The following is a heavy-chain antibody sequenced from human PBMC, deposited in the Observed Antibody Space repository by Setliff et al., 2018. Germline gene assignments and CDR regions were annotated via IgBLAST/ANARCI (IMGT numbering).Heavy chain of an antibody. V-gene: IGHV1-18*01. CDR2: IRVHNGDT. J-gene: IGHJ6*03. Sequence: RASVKVSCKASGYVFTSYGISWVRQAPGQGLEWMGWIRVHNGDTKFAQRFQGRITMTADTSTKTAFMELTSLRSDDTAVYYCATLSFYYYYMDVWGKGTSVTVSS. CDR1: GYVFTSYG. D-gene: IGHD3-10*01. CDR3: ATLSFYYYYMDV.